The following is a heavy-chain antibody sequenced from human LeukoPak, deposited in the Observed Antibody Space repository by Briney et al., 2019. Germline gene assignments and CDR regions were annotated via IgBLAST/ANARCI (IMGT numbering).Heavy chain of an antibody. D-gene: IGHD3-22*01. J-gene: IGHJ4*02. Sequence: GSLRVSCAASGFTFSDYTMNWVRQAPGKGLEWVSSISSRSDYIHYADSVKGRFTISRDNAENSLFLQMNSLRADDTAVYYCARGSSGGDNWGQGTLVTVSS. CDR3: ARGSSGGDN. CDR1: GFTFSDYT. V-gene: IGHV3-21*01. CDR2: ISSRSDYI.